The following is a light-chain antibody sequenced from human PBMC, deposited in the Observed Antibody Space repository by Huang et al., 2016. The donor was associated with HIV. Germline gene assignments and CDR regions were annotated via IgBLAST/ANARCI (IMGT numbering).Light chain of an antibody. CDR2: DAS. CDR1: QTVRSY. CDR3: QLRSTWPGDT. Sequence: EIVLTQSPATLSLSPGERATLSCRASQTVRSYLAWYQQKPGQAPRLLIYDASNRAAGIAARCSGSGSGGDFTLTISSLEPEDVAVYYCQLRSTWPGDTFGGGTKVEIK. J-gene: IGKJ4*01. V-gene: IGKV3-11*02.